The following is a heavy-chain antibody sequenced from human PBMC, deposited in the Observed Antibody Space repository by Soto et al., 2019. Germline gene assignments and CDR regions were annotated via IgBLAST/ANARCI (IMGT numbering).Heavy chain of an antibody. J-gene: IGHJ6*02. V-gene: IGHV1-69*13. CDR2: IIPIFGTA. CDR1: GGTFSSYA. Sequence: SVKVSCKASGGTFSSYAISWVRQAPGQGLEWMGGIIPIFGTANYAQKFQGRVTITADESTSTAYMELSSLRSEDTAVYYCAREYRYSSSPKWAGYYYYYGMDVWGQGTTVTVSS. CDR3: AREYRYSSSPKWAGYYYYYGMDV. D-gene: IGHD6-6*01.